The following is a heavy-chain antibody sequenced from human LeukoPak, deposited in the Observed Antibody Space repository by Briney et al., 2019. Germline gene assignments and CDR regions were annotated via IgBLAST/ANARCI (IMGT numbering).Heavy chain of an antibody. CDR2: IIPILGIA. J-gene: IGHJ6*02. Sequence: SVKVSCKASGGTFSSYAISWVRQAPGQGLEWMGRIIPILGIANYAQKFQGRVTITADNSTSTAYRELSSLRSEDTAVYYCARCYDFSPMDVWGQGTTVTGSS. D-gene: IGHD3-3*01. V-gene: IGHV1-69*04. CDR3: ARCYDFSPMDV. CDR1: GGTFSSYA.